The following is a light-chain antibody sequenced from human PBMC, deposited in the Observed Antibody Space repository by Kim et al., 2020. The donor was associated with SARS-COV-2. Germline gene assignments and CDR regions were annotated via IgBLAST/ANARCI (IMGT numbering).Light chain of an antibody. J-gene: IGLJ3*02. CDR2: STT. CDR1: SGAVTIAYY. CDR3: LLHYGGVQV. Sequence: PEGTVTLSYASSSGAVTIAYYPNCYQQKPGQTPRPLIDSTTTRHSWTPALFSAYLLGGRAALTLAAVQPEDAAVYYCLLHYGGVQVFGAGTQLTVL. V-gene: IGLV7-43*01.